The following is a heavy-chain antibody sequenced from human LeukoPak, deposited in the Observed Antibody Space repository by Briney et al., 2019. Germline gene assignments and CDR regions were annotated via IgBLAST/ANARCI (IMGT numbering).Heavy chain of an antibody. CDR3: ARDTHYYGMDV. V-gene: IGHV4-59*01. CDR1: AGSISSYY. Sequence: SETLSLTCTVPAGSISSYYWSWIRQPPGKGLGWIGYIYYSGSTNYNPSLKSRVTISIDTSTNQFSLRLRSVTAADTAVYYCARDTHYYGMDVWGQGTTVTVSS. CDR2: IYYSGST. J-gene: IGHJ6*02.